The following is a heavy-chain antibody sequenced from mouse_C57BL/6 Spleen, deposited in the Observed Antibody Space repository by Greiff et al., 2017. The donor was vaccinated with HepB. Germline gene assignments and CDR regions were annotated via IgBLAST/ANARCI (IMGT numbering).Heavy chain of an antibody. D-gene: IGHD4-1*01. CDR2: IWSGGST. J-gene: IGHJ4*01. CDR1: GFSLTSYG. Sequence: QVQLKESGPGLVQPSQSLSITCTVSGFSLTSYGVHWVRQPPGKGLEWLGVIWSGGSTDYNAAFISRLSISKDNSKSQVFFKMNSLQADDTAIYYCAKTLTGNYAMDYWGQGTSVTVSS. V-gene: IGHV2-4*01. CDR3: AKTLTGNYAMDY.